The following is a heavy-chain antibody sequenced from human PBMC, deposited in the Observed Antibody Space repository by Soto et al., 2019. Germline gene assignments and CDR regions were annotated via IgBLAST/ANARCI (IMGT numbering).Heavy chain of an antibody. D-gene: IGHD2-2*01. J-gene: IGHJ6*02. CDR2: IYPGDSDT. Sequence: GESLKISCNGSGYIFTNSWIGWVRQMPGKGLEWMGIIYPGDSDTRYSPSFQGQVTISADKSITTAYLQWSSLTASDTAMYYCARLQAAMPAAAGMDVWGQGTAVTV. CDR1: GYIFTNSW. CDR3: ARLQAAMPAAAGMDV. V-gene: IGHV5-51*01.